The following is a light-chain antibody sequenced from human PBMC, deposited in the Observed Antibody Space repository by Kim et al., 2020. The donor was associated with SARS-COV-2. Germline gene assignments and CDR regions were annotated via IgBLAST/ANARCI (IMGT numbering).Light chain of an antibody. Sequence: QSVLTQPASVSGSPGQSITISCTGSSSGVGNYNLVSWYQQHPGKAPKLMIYEVSKRPSGVSNRFSGSKSGNTASLTISGLQAEDEADYYCCSYAGSSTHVVFGGGTKLTVL. CDR1: SSGVGNYNL. CDR2: EVS. V-gene: IGLV2-23*02. CDR3: CSYAGSSTHVV. J-gene: IGLJ2*01.